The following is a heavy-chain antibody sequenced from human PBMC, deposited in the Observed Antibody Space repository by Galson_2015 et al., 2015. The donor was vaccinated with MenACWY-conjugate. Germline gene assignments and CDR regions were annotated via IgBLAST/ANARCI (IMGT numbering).Heavy chain of an antibody. V-gene: IGHV3-64D*06. CDR2: ISANGIIT. J-gene: IGHJ4*02. Sequence: SLRLSCAASGFTFSSFAMHWVRQAPGKGLEYVAAISANGIITYYADSVKDRVSTSRDNSKNTLYLQMSSLRPDDTALYFCVKGGYYYDSGTFSLWGQGALVTVSS. CDR3: VKGGYYYDSGTFSL. CDR1: GFTFSSFA. D-gene: IGHD3-10*01.